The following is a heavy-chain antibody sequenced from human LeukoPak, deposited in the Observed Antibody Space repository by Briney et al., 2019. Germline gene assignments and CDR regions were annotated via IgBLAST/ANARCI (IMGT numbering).Heavy chain of an antibody. CDR2: INWNGGST. CDR3: ARVIDYYYYYYMDV. J-gene: IGHJ6*03. Sequence: GGSLRLSCAASGFTFDDYGMSWVRQAPGKGLEWVSGINWNGGSTGYADSVKGRFTISKDNAKNSLYLQMNSLRAEDTALYYCARVIDYYYYYYMDVWGKGTTVTVSS. CDR1: GFTFDDYG. V-gene: IGHV3-20*04.